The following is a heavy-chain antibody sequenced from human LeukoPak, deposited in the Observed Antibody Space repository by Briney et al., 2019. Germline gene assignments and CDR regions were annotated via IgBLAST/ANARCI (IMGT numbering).Heavy chain of an antibody. D-gene: IGHD3-3*01. V-gene: IGHV1-69*01. CDR2: IIPIFGTA. CDR1: GGTFSSYA. J-gene: IGHJ3*02. CDR3: AREGLRFLEWLGAFDI. Sequence: GASVKVSCKASGGTFSSYAISWVRQAPGQGLEWMGGIIPIFGTANYAQKFQGRVTITADESTSTAYMELSSLRSEDTAVYYCAREGLRFLEWLGAFDIWGQGTMVTVSS.